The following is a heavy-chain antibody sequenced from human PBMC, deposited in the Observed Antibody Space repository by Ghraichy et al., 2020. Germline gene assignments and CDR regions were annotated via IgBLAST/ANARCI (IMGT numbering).Heavy chain of an antibody. Sequence: GGSLRLSCAASGFTFSDSAMHWVRQASGKGLEWVGRIRSKANSYATTYGASVKGRFIISRDDSKNTAFLQMNSLKTEDTAVYYCTRHPPHAVTDFYYYGLDVWGQGTTVTVSS. J-gene: IGHJ6*02. V-gene: IGHV3-73*01. D-gene: IGHD3-3*01. CDR1: GFTFSDSA. CDR3: TRHPPHAVTDFYYYGLDV. CDR2: IRSKANSYAT.